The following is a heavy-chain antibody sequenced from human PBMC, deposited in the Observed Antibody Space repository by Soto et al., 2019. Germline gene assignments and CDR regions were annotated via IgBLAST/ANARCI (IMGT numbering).Heavy chain of an antibody. CDR2: IIPILGIA. CDR1: GGTFSSYT. J-gene: IGHJ4*02. CDR3: ARDGGYGDPKDFDY. Sequence: QVQLVQSGAEVKKPGSSVKVSCKASGGTFSSYTISWVRQAPGQGLEWMGRIIPILGIANYAQQFQGRVTITADKSTSTAYMELSSLRSEDTAVYSCARDGGYGDPKDFDYCGQGTLVTVSS. V-gene: IGHV1-69*08. D-gene: IGHD4-17*01.